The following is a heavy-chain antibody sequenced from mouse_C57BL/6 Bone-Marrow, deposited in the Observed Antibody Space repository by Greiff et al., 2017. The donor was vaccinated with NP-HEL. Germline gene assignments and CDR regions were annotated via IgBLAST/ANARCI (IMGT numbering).Heavy chain of an antibody. D-gene: IGHD1-1*01. CDR1: GYPFTSYW. CDR2: INPSNGGT. CDR3: ARSGDYYGSSLDY. J-gene: IGHJ2*01. V-gene: IGHV1-53*01. Sequence: QVQLQQPGTELVKPGASVKLSCKASGYPFTSYWMHWVKQRPGQGLEWIGNINPSNGGTNYNEKFKRKATLTVDKSSSTADMQLSILTSEDSAVYYCARSGDYYGSSLDYWGQGTTLTVSS.